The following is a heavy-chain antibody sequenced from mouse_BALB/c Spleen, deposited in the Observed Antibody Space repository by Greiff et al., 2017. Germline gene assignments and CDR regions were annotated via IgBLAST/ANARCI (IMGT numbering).Heavy chain of an antibody. CDR2: IWGGGST. D-gene: IGHD1-1*01. V-gene: IGHV2-6-4*01. J-gene: IGHJ1*01. Sequence: VMLVESGPGLVAPSQSLSITCTVSGFSLSRYSVHWVRQPPGKGLEWLGMIWGGGSTDYNSALKSRLSISKDNSKSQVFLKMNTLQTDDTAMYYCARKWDYYGSSYGDIDVWGAGTTVTVSS. CDR1: GFSLSRYS. CDR3: ARKWDYYGSSYGDIDV.